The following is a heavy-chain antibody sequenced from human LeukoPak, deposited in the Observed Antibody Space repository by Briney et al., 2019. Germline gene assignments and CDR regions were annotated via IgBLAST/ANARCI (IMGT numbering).Heavy chain of an antibody. CDR2: ISSSGNTI. J-gene: IGHJ4*02. CDR3: AKDHGSSDWYYFDY. CDR1: GFTFSSYE. Sequence: GGSLRLSCAASGFTFSSYEMNWVRQAPGKGLEWVSYISSSGNTIYYADSVKGRFTISRDNSRNTLYLQMNTLRADDTAVYYCAKDHGSSDWYYFDYWGQGTLVTVSS. V-gene: IGHV3-48*03. D-gene: IGHD6-13*01.